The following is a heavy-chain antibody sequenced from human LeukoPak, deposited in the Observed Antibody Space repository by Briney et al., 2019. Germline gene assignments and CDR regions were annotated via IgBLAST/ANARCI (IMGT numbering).Heavy chain of an antibody. J-gene: IGHJ4*02. Sequence: GGSLRLSCAASGFTFSSYGMSWVRQAPGKGLEWVSAISGSGGSTYYADSVKGRFTISRDNSKNTLYLQMNSLRAEDTAVYYCAKDPRPHHVLRFLEWSGIIDYWGQGTPVTVSS. CDR2: ISGSGGST. D-gene: IGHD3-3*01. CDR1: GFTFSSYG. V-gene: IGHV3-23*01. CDR3: AKDPRPHHVLRFLEWSGIIDY.